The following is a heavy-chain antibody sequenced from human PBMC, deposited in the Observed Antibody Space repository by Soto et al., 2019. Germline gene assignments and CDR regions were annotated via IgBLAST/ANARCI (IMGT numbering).Heavy chain of an antibody. Sequence: ASVKVSCKASGYTFTSYAMHWVRQAPGQRLEWMGWINAGNSNTKYSQKFQGRVTITADKSTSTAYMELSSLRSEDTAVYYCARDSSSHIWGQGTMVTVSS. CDR3: ARDSSSHI. CDR1: GYTFTSYA. J-gene: IGHJ3*02. CDR2: INAGNSNT. D-gene: IGHD6-13*01. V-gene: IGHV1-3*01.